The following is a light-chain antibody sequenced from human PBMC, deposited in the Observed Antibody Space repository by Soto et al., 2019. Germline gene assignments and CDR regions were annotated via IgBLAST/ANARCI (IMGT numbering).Light chain of an antibody. CDR3: QQYENLPHT. V-gene: IGKV1-33*01. CDR1: QVITNY. CDR2: DIS. J-gene: IGKJ2*01. Sequence: DIQLTQSASSLSASVGDRVTITCQASQVITNYLNWYQQKPGKATKLLIYDISTLEIGVPSRFGGSGSGTHFTFPITGLQPEDIATYYCQQYENLPHTFGQWTKVDIX.